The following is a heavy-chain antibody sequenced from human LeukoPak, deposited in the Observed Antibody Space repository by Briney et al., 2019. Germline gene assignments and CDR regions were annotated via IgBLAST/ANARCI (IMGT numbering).Heavy chain of an antibody. CDR2: ISGSGGST. D-gene: IGHD3-22*01. CDR3: AKEKALVVITYFDY. CDR1: GFTFSSYA. J-gene: IGHJ4*02. V-gene: IGHV3-23*01. Sequence: GGSLRLSCAASGFTFSSYAMSWVRQAPGKGLEWVSSISGSGGSTYYADSVKGRFTISRDNSKNTLYLQVNSLRAEDAAVYYCAKEKALVVITYFDYWGQGTLVTVSS.